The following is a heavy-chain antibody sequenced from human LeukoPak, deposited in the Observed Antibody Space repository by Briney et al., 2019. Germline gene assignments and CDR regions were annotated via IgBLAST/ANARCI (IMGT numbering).Heavy chain of an antibody. CDR1: GFTFSRYG. Sequence: GGSLRLSCAASGFTFSRYGIHWVRQAPGKGLEWVAFIRYDGSNKYYADSVKGRFTISRDNSKNTLYLQMNSLRAEDTAAYYCAKGYGWEASYYYYYMDVWGKGTTVTISS. CDR2: IRYDGSNK. CDR3: AKGYGWEASYYYYYMDV. J-gene: IGHJ6*03. V-gene: IGHV3-30*02. D-gene: IGHD1-26*01.